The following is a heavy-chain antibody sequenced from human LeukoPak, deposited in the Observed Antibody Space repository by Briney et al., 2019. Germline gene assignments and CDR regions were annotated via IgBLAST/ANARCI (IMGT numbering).Heavy chain of an antibody. CDR3: ARGRWHYDFWSGYLFDY. D-gene: IGHD3-3*01. Sequence: SETLSLTCAVYGGSFSGYYWSWIRQPPGKGLEWIGEINHSGSTNYNPSLKSRVTISVDTSKNQFSLKLSSVTAADTAVYYCARGRWHYDFWSGYLFDYWGQGTLVTVSS. V-gene: IGHV4-34*01. J-gene: IGHJ4*02. CDR2: INHSGST. CDR1: GGSFSGYY.